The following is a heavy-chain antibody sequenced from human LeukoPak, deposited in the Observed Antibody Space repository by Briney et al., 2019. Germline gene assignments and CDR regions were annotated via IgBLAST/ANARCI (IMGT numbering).Heavy chain of an antibody. V-gene: IGHV4-34*01. CDR1: GGSFSGYY. J-gene: IGHJ4*02. CDR2: INHSGST. D-gene: IGHD5-18*01. CDR3: ARGGGYSYVGYYFDY. Sequence: SETLSLTCAVYGGSFSGYYWSWIRQPPGKGLEWIGEINHSGSTNYNPSLKSRVTISVDTSKSQFSLKLSSVTAADTAVYYCARGGGYSYVGYYFDYWGQGTLVTVSS.